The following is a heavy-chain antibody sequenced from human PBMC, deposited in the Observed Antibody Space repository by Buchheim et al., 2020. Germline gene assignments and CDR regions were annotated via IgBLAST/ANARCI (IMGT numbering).Heavy chain of an antibody. V-gene: IGHV3-23*01. J-gene: IGHJ4*02. CDR2: INGRADRT. D-gene: IGHD3-22*01. CDR1: GFAFSNYG. CDR3: AKGHDSSGYYVWFLDF. Sequence: EVQVLESGGGLVQAGGSLRLSCAASGFAFSNYGMSWVRQAPGKGLEWVSAINGRADRTYYADSVKGRFTISRDNSKNTLYLRLNSLRADDAAVYYCAKGHDSSGYYVWFLDFWGQGTL.